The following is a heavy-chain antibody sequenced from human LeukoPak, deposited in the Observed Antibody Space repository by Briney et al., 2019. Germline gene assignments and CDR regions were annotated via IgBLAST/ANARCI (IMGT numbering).Heavy chain of an antibody. Sequence: ASVKVSCKASGYTFTSYGISWVRQAPGQGLEWMGWISAYNGNTNYAQKLQGRVTMTTDTSTSRAYMELRSLRSDDTAVYYCARVDRGYSGYDADYWGQGTLVTVSS. CDR2: ISAYNGNT. D-gene: IGHD5-12*01. J-gene: IGHJ4*02. CDR3: ARVDRGYSGYDADY. CDR1: GYTFTSYG. V-gene: IGHV1-18*01.